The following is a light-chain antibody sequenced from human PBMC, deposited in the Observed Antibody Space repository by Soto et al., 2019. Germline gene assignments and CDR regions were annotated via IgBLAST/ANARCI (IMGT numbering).Light chain of an antibody. CDR3: QQRSNWPPSLT. J-gene: IGKJ4*01. V-gene: IGKV3-11*01. CDR2: DAS. CDR1: QSVSSY. Sequence: EIGLTQSPATLSLSPGERATLSCRASQSVSSYLAWYQQKPGQAPRLLIYDASNRATGIPARFSGSGSGTDFTLTISSLEPEDFAVYYCQQRSNWPPSLTFGGGTKVAIK.